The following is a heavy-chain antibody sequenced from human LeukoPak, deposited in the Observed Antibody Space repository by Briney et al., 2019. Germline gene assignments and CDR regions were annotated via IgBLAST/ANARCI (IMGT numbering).Heavy chain of an antibody. CDR1: GFTFSSNW. CDR2: IKEDGSEK. J-gene: IGHJ5*02. V-gene: IGHV3-7*01. CDR3: ARFANLAS. D-gene: IGHD3-16*01. Sequence: PGGSLRLSCAASGFTFSSNWMSWVRQAPGKGLEWVANIKEDGSEKNYVDSVKGRFTISGDNAKNSLLLQMNSLRVEDTAVYYCARFANLASWGQGTQVTVSS.